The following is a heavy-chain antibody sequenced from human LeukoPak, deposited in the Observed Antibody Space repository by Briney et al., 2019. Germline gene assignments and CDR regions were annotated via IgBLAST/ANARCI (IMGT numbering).Heavy chain of an antibody. D-gene: IGHD2-21*01. V-gene: IGHV3-66*01. CDR2: IYSGGST. CDR1: GFTVSSNY. Sequence: GGSLRLSCAASGFTVSSNYMSWVRRAPGKGLEWVSVIYSGGSTYYADSVKGRFTISRDNSKNTLYLQMNSLRAEDTAVYYCARDGDWSDFDYWGQGTLVTVSS. J-gene: IGHJ4*02. CDR3: ARDGDWSDFDY.